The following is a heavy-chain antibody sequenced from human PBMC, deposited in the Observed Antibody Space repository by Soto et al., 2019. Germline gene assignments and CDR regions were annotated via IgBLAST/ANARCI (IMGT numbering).Heavy chain of an antibody. J-gene: IGHJ6*02. D-gene: IGHD3-10*01. CDR2: ISYDGSNK. V-gene: IGHV3-30*03. Sequence: GGSLRLSCAASGFTFSSYGMHWVRQAPGKGLEWVAVISYDGSNKYYADSVKGRFTISRDNSKNTLYLQMNSLRAEDTAVYYCAGYYASGSYSMDLYGMDVWGQGTTVTVSS. CDR1: GFTFSSYG. CDR3: AGYYASGSYSMDLYGMDV.